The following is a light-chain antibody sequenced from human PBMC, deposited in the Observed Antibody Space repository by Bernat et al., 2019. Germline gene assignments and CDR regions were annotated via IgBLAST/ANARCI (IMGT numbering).Light chain of an antibody. V-gene: IGLV2-8*01. CDR3: TSYGGSDNLV. CDR2: DVN. J-gene: IGLJ2*01. Sequence: QSALTQPPSASGSPGQSVTISCTGTSSDVGSYNYVSWYQQHPGKAPKVMVYDVNKRPSGVPDRFSGSKSGNTASLTVSGLQAEDEAEYYCTSYGGSDNLVFGGGTKLTVL. CDR1: SSDVGSYNY.